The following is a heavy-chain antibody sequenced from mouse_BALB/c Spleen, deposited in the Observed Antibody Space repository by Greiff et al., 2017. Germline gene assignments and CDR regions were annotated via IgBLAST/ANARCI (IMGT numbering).Heavy chain of an antibody. CDR3: ARSDYYYGSSPYAMDY. J-gene: IGHJ4*01. V-gene: IGHV1-80*01. CDR2: IYPGDGDT. CDR1: GYAFSSYW. Sequence: QVQLQQSGAELVRPGSSVKISCKASGYAFSSYWMNWVKQRPGQGLEWIGQIYPGDGDTNYNEKFKGKATLTADKSSSTAYMQLSSLTSEDSAVYFCARSDYYYGSSPYAMDYWGQGTSVTVSS. D-gene: IGHD1-1*01.